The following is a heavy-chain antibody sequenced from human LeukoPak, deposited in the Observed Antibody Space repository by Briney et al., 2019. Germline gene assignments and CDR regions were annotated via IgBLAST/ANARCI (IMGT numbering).Heavy chain of an antibody. CDR3: AKDITIFGVVYDY. D-gene: IGHD3-3*01. J-gene: IGHJ4*02. CDR2: ISGSGGST. Sequence: GGSLRLSCAASGFTFSSYAMSWVRQAPGKGLEWVSAISGSGGSTYYADSVKGRFTISRDNSKNTLYLQMNSLRAEDTDVCYCAKDITIFGVVYDYWGQGTLVTVSS. CDR1: GFTFSSYA. V-gene: IGHV3-23*01.